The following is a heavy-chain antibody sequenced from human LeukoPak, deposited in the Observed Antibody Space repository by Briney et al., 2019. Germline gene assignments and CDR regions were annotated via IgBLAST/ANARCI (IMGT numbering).Heavy chain of an antibody. D-gene: IGHD3-22*01. CDR3: ARVNGDYYDSSGYFDY. V-gene: IGHV3-48*04. CDR1: GFTFSSYS. Sequence: GSLRLSCAASGFTFSSYSMNWVRQAPGKGLEWVSYISTGSSTIYYADSVKGRFTISKDNAKNSLYLQMNSLRAEDTAVYYCARVNGDYYDSSGYFDYWGQGTLVTVSS. J-gene: IGHJ4*02. CDR2: ISTGSSTI.